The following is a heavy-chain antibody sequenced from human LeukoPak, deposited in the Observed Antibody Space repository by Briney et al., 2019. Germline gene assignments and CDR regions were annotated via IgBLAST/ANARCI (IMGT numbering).Heavy chain of an antibody. D-gene: IGHD3-10*01. CDR2: IWYDGSTK. CDR3: ARSVTVRGVRTPWFDP. Sequence: GGSLRLSCAASGFTFSSYGMHWVRQAPGKGLEWVAVIWYDGSTKYYADSVKGRFTISRDNSKNTLYLQMNSLRAEDTAVYYCARSVTVRGVRTPWFDPWGQGTLVTVSS. V-gene: IGHV3-33*01. J-gene: IGHJ5*02. CDR1: GFTFSSYG.